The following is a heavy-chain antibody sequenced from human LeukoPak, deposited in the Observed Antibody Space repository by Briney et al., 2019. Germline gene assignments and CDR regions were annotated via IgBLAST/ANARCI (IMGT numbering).Heavy chain of an antibody. CDR2: ISADGGSI. D-gene: IGHD1-26*01. V-gene: IGHV3-23*01. CDR3: AVFSGSCWDLDY. CDR1: GFTFSSYA. Sequence: GGSLRLSYAVSGFTFSSYAMSCVRHAPGKGLEWVSSISADGGSIHYADSVKGRFTNSRDNSKNTLYLQMNSLRAEDRAVYYCAVFSGSCWDLDYWGQGTVVTVST. J-gene: IGHJ4*02.